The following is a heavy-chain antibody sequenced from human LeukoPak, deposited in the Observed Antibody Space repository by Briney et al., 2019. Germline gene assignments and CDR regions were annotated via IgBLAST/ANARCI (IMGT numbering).Heavy chain of an antibody. Sequence: ASVKVSCKASGGTFSSYAISWVRQAPGQGLEWMGGIIPIFGTANYAQKFQGRVTITADGSTSTAYMELSSQRSEDTAVYYCATCARNFYCYRFDYWGQGTLVTVSS. CDR1: GGTFSSYA. CDR2: IIPIFGTA. V-gene: IGHV1-69*01. J-gene: IGHJ4*02. D-gene: IGHD2-2*02. CDR3: ATCARNFYCYRFDY.